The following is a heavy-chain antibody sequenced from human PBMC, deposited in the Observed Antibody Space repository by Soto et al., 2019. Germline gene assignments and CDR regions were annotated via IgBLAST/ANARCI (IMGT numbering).Heavy chain of an antibody. CDR2: IWYDGSNK. V-gene: IGHV3-33*01. CDR1: GFTFSSYG. Sequence: TGGSLRLSCAAAGFTFSSYGMHWVSQAPGKGLEWVAVIWYDGSNKYYADSVKGRFTISRDNSKNTLYLQMNSLRAEDTAVYYCAREDDYGGNSLDYWGQGTLVTISS. J-gene: IGHJ4*02. D-gene: IGHD4-17*01. CDR3: AREDDYGGNSLDY.